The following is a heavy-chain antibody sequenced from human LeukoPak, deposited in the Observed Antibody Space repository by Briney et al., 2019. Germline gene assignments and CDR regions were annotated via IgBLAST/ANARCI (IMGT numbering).Heavy chain of an antibody. Sequence: GASVKVSCKASGYTFINYGVSWVRQAPGQGLEWMGWINSYNGNTNYTQKFQGRVTMTRDTSISTACMELSRLRSDDTAVYYCARDKQRDAFDIWGQGTMVTVSS. V-gene: IGHV1-18*01. CDR3: ARDKQRDAFDI. J-gene: IGHJ3*02. CDR2: INSYNGNT. CDR1: GYTFINYG.